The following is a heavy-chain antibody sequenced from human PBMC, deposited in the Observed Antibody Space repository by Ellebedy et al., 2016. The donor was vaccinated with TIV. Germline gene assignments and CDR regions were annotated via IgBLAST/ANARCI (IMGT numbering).Heavy chain of an antibody. CDR1: GFTVSSNY. D-gene: IGHD3-10*01. Sequence: PGGSLRLSCAASGFTVSSNYMSWVRQAPGKGLEWVSVIYSAGITYYADSVKGRFTISRDNSKNTLYLKMNSLRAEDTAVYYCERRPEGSGSWEFDYWGQGTLVTVSP. J-gene: IGHJ4*02. CDR3: ERRPEGSGSWEFDY. CDR2: IYSAGIT. V-gene: IGHV3-53*01.